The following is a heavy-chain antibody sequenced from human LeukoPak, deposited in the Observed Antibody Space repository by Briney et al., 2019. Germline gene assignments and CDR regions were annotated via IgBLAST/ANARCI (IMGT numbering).Heavy chain of an antibody. J-gene: IGHJ6*03. V-gene: IGHV3-11*04. D-gene: IGHD6-6*01. CDR2: ISNSGRTI. Sequence: GGSLRLSCAASGFTFSDHYMSWIRQAPGKGLEWVSYISNSGRTIYYADSVKGRFTISRANAENSLYLQMSSLRAEDTAVYYCARVIATRPHYHYYMDVWGKGTAVTVSS. CDR1: GFTFSDHY. CDR3: ARVIATRPHYHYYMDV.